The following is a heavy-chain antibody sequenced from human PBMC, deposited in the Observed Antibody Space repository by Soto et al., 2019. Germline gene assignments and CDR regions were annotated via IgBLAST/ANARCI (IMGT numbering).Heavy chain of an antibody. V-gene: IGHV1-69*01. CDR1: GGTVSSYA. CDR2: IIPIFGTA. CDR3: ATDTIFGLVTKIYYSYSGMAV. Sequence: VSCKDSGGTVSSYAISWVRQAPGQGLEWMGGIIPIFGTANYAQKFQGRVTITADESTSTAYMELSSLRSEDTAVYYCATDTIFGLVTKIYYSYSGMAVWGKGTTVTVS. J-gene: IGHJ6*04. D-gene: IGHD3-3*01.